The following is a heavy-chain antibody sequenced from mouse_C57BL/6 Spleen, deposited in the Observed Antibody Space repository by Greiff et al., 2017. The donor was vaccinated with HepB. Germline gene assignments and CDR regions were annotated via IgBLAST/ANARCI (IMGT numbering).Heavy chain of an antibody. CDR3: ARGDATY. V-gene: IGHV1-82*01. CDR2: IYPGDGDT. D-gene: IGHD3-3*01. J-gene: IGHJ2*01. CDR1: GYAFSSSW. Sequence: VKLQESGPELVKPGASVKISCKASGYAFSSSWMNWVKQRPGKGLEWIGRIYPGDGDTNYNGKFKGKATLTADKSSSTAYMQLSSLTSEDSAVYFGARGDATYWGQGTTLTVSS.